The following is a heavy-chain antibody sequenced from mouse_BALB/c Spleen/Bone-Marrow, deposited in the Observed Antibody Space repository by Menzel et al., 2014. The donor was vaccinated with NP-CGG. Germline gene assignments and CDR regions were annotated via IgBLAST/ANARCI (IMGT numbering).Heavy chain of an antibody. CDR3: ARYDYDVGYFDY. V-gene: IGHV3-2*02. CDR1: GYSITSDYS. CDR2: ISYSGSS. Sequence: VQLKDSGPGPVKPSQSLSLTCIVAGYSITSDYSWNWIRQFPGNKLEWMGFISYSGSSSYNPSLESRISITRDTSKTQFFLQLHSVTTEDTATYYCARYDYDVGYFDYWGQGTTLAVSS. J-gene: IGHJ2*01. D-gene: IGHD2-4*01.